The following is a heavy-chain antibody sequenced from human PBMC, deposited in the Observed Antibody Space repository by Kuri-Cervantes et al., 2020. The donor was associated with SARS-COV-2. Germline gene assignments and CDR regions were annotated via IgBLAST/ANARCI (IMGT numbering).Heavy chain of an antibody. CDR1: GGSFSGYY. CDR2: IYYSGST. J-gene: IGHJ6*02. Sequence: SETLSLTCAVYGGSFSGYYWSWIRQPPGKGLEWIGYIYYSGSTNYNPSLKSRVTISVDTSKNQFSLKLSSVTAADTAVYYCARGFSPYKYCSGGSCYSLPYYGMDVWGQGTTVTVSS. CDR3: ARGFSPYKYCSGGSCYSLPYYGMDV. D-gene: IGHD2-15*01. V-gene: IGHV4-59*01.